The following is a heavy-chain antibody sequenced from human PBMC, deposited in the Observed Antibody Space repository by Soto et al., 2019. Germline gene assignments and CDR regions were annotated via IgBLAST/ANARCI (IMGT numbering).Heavy chain of an antibody. CDR2: IYWRGNT. V-gene: IGHV4-31*02. Sequence: WTWIRQHPGKGLEWIGYIYWRGNTYFNPSLKSRVSISLGTSSNHFSLNLTSVTAADTAVYYCARGAADYGDAFDIWGQGTTVTVSS. CDR3: ARGAADYGDAFDI. J-gene: IGHJ3*02. D-gene: IGHD4-17*01.